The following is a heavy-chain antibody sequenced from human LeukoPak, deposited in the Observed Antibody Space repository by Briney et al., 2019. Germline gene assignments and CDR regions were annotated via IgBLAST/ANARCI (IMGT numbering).Heavy chain of an antibody. CDR1: GGTFSSYA. V-gene: IGHV1-2*04. Sequence: ASVKVSCKASGGTFSSYAISWVRQAPGQGLEWMGWINPNSGGTNYAQKFQGWVTMTRDTSISTAYMELSRLRSDDTAVYYCARELPYGDYGRHAFDIWGQGTMVTVSS. CDR3: ARELPYGDYGRHAFDI. J-gene: IGHJ3*02. D-gene: IGHD4-17*01. CDR2: INPNSGGT.